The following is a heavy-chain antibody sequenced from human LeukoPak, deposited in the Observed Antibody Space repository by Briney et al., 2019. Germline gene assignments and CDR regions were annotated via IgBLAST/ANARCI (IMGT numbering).Heavy chain of an antibody. V-gene: IGHV1-2*02. Sequence: ASVKVSCKASGYTFTGYYLHWVRQAPGQGLEWMGWIHPNSGGTNYAQKFQGRVTMTRATSISTAYMERSSLRSDDTAVYFCARLASVPGWGQGTLVTVSS. CDR3: ARLASVPG. CDR1: GYTFTGYY. D-gene: IGHD6-19*01. CDR2: IHPNSGGT. J-gene: IGHJ1*01.